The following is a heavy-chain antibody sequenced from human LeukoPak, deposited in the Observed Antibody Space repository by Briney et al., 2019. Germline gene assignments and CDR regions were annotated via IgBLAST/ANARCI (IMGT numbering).Heavy chain of an antibody. V-gene: IGHV3-23*01. Sequence: GGSLRLSCAASGFTFSSYAMSWVRQAPGKGLEGVSAISCSGGSTFYADAVKGRFTISRDNSKNTLYLQMNSLRAEDTAVYYCAKVLRMIWYYYDSSGRDDAFDIWGQGTMVTVSS. J-gene: IGHJ3*02. CDR3: AKVLRMIWYYYDSSGRDDAFDI. CDR1: GFTFSSYA. CDR2: ISCSGGST. D-gene: IGHD3-22*01.